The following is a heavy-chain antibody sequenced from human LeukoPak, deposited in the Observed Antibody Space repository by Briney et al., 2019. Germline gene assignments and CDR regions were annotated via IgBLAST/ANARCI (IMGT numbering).Heavy chain of an antibody. CDR1: GDSISSGDYY. J-gene: IGHJ2*01. V-gene: IGHV4-30-4*08. Sequence: SQTLSLTCTVSGDSISSGDYYWHWIRQPPGKGLEWIGYVYYSGSTYYNPSLKSRVTISVDTSKNQFSLKLSSVTAADTAVYYCARHTYDFWSGYNYWYFDLWGRGTLITVSS. D-gene: IGHD3-3*01. CDR2: VYYSGST. CDR3: ARHTYDFWSGYNYWYFDL.